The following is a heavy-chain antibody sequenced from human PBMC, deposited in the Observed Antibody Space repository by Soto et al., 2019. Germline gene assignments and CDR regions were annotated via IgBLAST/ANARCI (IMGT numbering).Heavy chain of an antibody. CDR3: AASTYYYDSSGYLFDY. CDR1: GFTFTSSA. CDR2: IVVGSGNT. J-gene: IGHJ4*02. Sequence: SVKVSCKASGFTFTSSAVQWVRQARGQRLEWIGWIVVGSGNTNYAQKFQERVTITRDMSTSTAYMELSSLRSEDTAVHYCAASTYYYDSSGYLFDYWGQGTLVTVS. V-gene: IGHV1-58*01. D-gene: IGHD3-22*01.